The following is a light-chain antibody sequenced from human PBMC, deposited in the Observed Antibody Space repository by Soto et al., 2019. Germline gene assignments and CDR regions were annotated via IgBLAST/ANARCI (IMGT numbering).Light chain of an antibody. V-gene: IGKV3-15*01. CDR1: QSVRGN. CDR3: QQYNNWPFIT. Sequence: EIVMTQSPATLSVSPGERATLSCRASQSVRGNLAWYQQKPGQSLRLLIYGASSRATGIPVRFSGSGSGTEFTLTISSLQSEDFAVYYCQQYNNWPFITFGQGTRLEIK. J-gene: IGKJ5*01. CDR2: GAS.